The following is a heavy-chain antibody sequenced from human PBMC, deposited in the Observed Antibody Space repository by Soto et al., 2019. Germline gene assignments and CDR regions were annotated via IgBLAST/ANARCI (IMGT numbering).Heavy chain of an antibody. Sequence: LRLSCAASGFTFSSLGMHWVRQAPGKGLEWVAVISYDGSEKYYADSVKGRFTISRDNSKNTLSLQMNSLRAEDTAVYYCVKERTGTWDFDYWGQGTLVTVSS. CDR1: GFTFSSLG. J-gene: IGHJ4*02. CDR2: ISYDGSEK. D-gene: IGHD1-26*01. CDR3: VKERTGTWDFDY. V-gene: IGHV3-30*18.